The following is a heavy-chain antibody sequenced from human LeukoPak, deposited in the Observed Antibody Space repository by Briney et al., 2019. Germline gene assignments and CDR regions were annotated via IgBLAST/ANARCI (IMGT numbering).Heavy chain of an antibody. CDR2: IYYSGST. CDR3: ARGGFGSSGWYNWFDP. J-gene: IGHJ5*02. V-gene: IGHV4-59*01. D-gene: IGHD6-19*01. Sequence: ASETLSLTCTVSGGSISSCYWSWIRQPPGKGLEWIGYIYYSGSTNYNPSLKSRVTISVDTSKNQFSLKLSSVAAADTAVYYCARGGFGSSGWYNWFDPWGQGTLVTVSS. CDR1: GGSISSCY.